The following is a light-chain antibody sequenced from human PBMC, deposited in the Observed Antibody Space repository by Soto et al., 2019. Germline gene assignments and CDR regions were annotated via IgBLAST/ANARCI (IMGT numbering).Light chain of an antibody. CDR1: RSVSSNY. CDR3: QQYDASPVT. V-gene: IGKV3-20*01. CDR2: GTS. J-gene: IGKJ5*01. Sequence: EIVLTQSPGTLSLSPGERGTLSCRASRSVSSNYLAWYQQKPGQAPRLLIYGTSSRATGVPGRFSGSGSGTDFTLTVSRLEPEDCAVYYCQQYDASPVTFGQGTRLEIK.